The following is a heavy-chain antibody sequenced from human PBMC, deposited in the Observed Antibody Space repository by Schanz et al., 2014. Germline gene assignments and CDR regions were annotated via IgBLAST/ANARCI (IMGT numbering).Heavy chain of an antibody. J-gene: IGHJ3*02. Sequence: EVQLVESGGGLVKPGGSLRLSCGVSGFTASSHSMNWVRQAPGKGLEWVSSISSRSSHIYYADSVKGRFTVSRDNAKNSVYLQVNGLRVEGTAVYYCAKSDAFDIWGQGTLVTVSS. CDR1: GFTASSHS. CDR2: ISSRSSHI. V-gene: IGHV3-21*02. CDR3: AKSDAFDI.